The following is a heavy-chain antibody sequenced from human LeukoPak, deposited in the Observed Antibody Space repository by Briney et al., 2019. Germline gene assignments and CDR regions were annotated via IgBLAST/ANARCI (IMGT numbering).Heavy chain of an antibody. Sequence: ASVKVSCKASGYTFTGYYMHWVRQAPGQGLEWMGRINPNSGGTNYAQKFQGRATMTRDTSISTAYMELSRLRSDDTAVYYCASLSDMVRGVIKPSFDYWGQGTLVTVSS. V-gene: IGHV1-2*06. CDR3: ASLSDMVRGVIKPSFDY. CDR1: GYTFTGYY. CDR2: INPNSGGT. D-gene: IGHD3-10*01. J-gene: IGHJ4*02.